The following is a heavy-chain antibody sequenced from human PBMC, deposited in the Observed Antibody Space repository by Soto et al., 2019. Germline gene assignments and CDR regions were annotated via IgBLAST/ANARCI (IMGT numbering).Heavy chain of an antibody. J-gene: IGHJ4*02. Sequence: GGSLRLSCAASGFTFSSYGMHWVRQAPGKGLEWVAVIWYDGSNKYYADSVKGRFTISRDNSKNTLYLQMDSLRAEDTAVYYCARDHGNAGIQTMDYWGQGTLVTVSS. CDR2: IWYDGSNK. CDR1: GFTFSSYG. CDR3: ARDHGNAGIQTMDY. V-gene: IGHV3-33*01.